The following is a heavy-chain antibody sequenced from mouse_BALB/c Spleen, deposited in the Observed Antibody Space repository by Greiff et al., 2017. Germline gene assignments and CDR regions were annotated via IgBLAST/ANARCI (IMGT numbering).Heavy chain of an antibody. V-gene: IGHV1S81*02. D-gene: IGHD2-14*01. J-gene: IGHJ3*01. CDR3: ARNYRYDTWFAY. Sequence: VQLQQPGAELVKPGASVKLSCKASGYTFTSYWMHWVKQRPGQGLEWIGEINPSNGRTNYNEKFKSKATLTVDKSSSTAYMQLSSLTSEDSAVYYCARNYRYDTWFAYWGQGTLVTVSA. CDR2: INPSNGRT. CDR1: GYTFTSYW.